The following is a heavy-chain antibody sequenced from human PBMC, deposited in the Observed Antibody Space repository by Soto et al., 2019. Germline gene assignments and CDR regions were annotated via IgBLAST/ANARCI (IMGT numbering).Heavy chain of an antibody. CDR1: GGSISSYY. CDR3: ARDPGGYSSGWPANPATFFDY. CDR2: IYYSGST. J-gene: IGHJ4*02. D-gene: IGHD6-19*01. V-gene: IGHV4-59*01. Sequence: QVQLQESGPGLVKPSETLSLTCTVSGGSISSYYWSWIRQPPGKGLEWIGYIYYSGSTNYNPSLKSRVTISVDTSKNQCSLKLSSVTAADTAVYYCARDPGGYSSGWPANPATFFDYWGQGTLVTVSS.